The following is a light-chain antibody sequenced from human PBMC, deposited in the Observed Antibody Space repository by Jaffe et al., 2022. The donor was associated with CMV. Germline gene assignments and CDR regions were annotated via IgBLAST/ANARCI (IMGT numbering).Light chain of an antibody. Sequence: EIVLTQSPATLSLSPGDRATLSCRASQSVNTYLAWYQQKPGQAPRLLIYAASNRATGIPARFSGSGSGTDFTLTISSLEPEDFAVYYCQQRSNWPALTFGGGTKVEIK. CDR2: AAS. V-gene: IGKV3-11*01. CDR3: QQRSNWPALT. CDR1: QSVNTY. J-gene: IGKJ4*01.